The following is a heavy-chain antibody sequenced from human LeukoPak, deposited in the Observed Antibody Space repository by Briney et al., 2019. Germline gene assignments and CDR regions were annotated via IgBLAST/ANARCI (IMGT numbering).Heavy chain of an antibody. CDR2: ITSSSRYI. V-gene: IGHV3-21*04. Sequence: GGSLRLSCAASGFTFSNYDMDWVRQAPGKGLEWVSSITSSSRYIYYADSVKGRFTISRDNSKNTLYLQMNSLRAEDTAVYYCAKEHGIWLSPHFDYWGQGTLVTVSS. CDR1: GFTFSNYD. D-gene: IGHD5-18*01. J-gene: IGHJ4*02. CDR3: AKEHGIWLSPHFDY.